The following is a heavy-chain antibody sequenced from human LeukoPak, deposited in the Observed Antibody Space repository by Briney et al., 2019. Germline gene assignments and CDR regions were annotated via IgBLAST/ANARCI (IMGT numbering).Heavy chain of an antibody. J-gene: IGHJ6*03. Sequence: SETLSLTCTVSGGSISSGSYYWSWIRQPAGKGLEWIEHIYTSGSTNYNPSLKSRVTISVDTSKNQFSLKLTSVTAADTAVYYCASDSPILGDLYYYYYYMDVWGKGTTVTVSS. CDR3: ASDSPILGDLYYYYYYMDV. V-gene: IGHV4-61*09. CDR1: GGSISSGSYY. CDR2: IYTSGST. D-gene: IGHD3-16*01.